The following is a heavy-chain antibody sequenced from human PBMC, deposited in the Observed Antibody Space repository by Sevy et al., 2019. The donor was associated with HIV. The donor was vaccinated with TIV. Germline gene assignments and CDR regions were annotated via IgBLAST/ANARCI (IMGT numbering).Heavy chain of an antibody. V-gene: IGHV3-48*01. CDR3: ARDPYSGNYYDYFYHMDV. CDR2: ISGGSSTT. CDR1: EFTFSNYA. Sequence: GGSLRLSCLASEFTFSNYAMNWVRQAPGKGLEWLSYISGGSSTTYYADAVKGRFTMSRDNAKNSLYLQMNSLRAEDTAVYYCARDPYSGNYYDYFYHMDVWGKGTTVTVSS. J-gene: IGHJ6*03. D-gene: IGHD1-26*01.